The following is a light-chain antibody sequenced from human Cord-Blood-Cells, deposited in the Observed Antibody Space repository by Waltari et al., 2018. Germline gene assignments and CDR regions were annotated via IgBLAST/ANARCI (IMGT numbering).Light chain of an antibody. CDR1: QSVSSN. CDR2: GAS. Sequence: EIVMTQSPATLSVSPGERATLSCRASQSVSSNLAWYQQKPGQAPRLLSYGASTRATGIPARFSGSGSGTAVTLTISSLQSEDFAVYYCQQYNNWYSFGQRTKLEIK. J-gene: IGKJ2*03. CDR3: QQYNNWYS. V-gene: IGKV3-15*01.